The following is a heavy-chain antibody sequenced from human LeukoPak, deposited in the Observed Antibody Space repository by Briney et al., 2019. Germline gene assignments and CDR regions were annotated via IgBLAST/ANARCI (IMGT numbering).Heavy chain of an antibody. CDR1: GFTFSSYA. J-gene: IGHJ4*02. Sequence: GGSLRLSCAASGFTFSSYAMHWVRQAPGKGLEWVAVISYDGSNKYYADSVKGRFTISRDNTKNSLYLQMNSLRDEDTAVYYCASNMYSENYYLYPFWGQGTLVTVSS. CDR3: ASNMYSENYYLYPF. D-gene: IGHD1-26*01. V-gene: IGHV3-30-3*01. CDR2: ISYDGSNK.